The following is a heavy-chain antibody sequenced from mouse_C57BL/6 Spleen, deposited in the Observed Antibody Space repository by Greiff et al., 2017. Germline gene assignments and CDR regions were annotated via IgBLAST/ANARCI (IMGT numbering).Heavy chain of an antibody. CDR2: ISDGGSYT. CDR1: GFTFRSYA. CDR3: ARVYDYDAWFAY. D-gene: IGHD2-4*01. V-gene: IGHV5-4*03. J-gene: IGHJ3*01. Sequence: EVMLVESGGGLAKPGGSLKLSCAASGFTFRSYAMSWVRKTTEKRLEWVAPISDGGSYTYYPDNVKGRFTISRDNAKNNLYLQMSHLKSEDTAMYYCARVYDYDAWFAYWGQGTLVTVSA.